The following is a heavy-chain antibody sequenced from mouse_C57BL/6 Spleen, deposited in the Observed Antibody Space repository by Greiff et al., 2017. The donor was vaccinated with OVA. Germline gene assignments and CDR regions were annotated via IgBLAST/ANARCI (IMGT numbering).Heavy chain of an antibody. CDR1: GYAFSSYW. V-gene: IGHV1-80*01. D-gene: IGHD4-1*01. Sequence: QVQLQQSGAELVKPGASVKISCKASGYAFSSYWMNWVKQRPGKGLEWIGQLYPGDGDTNSNGKFKGKATLTADKSSSTAYMQLSSLTSEDSAVYFCARGPPNWDRMDYWGQGTSVTVSS. J-gene: IGHJ4*01. CDR3: ARGPPNWDRMDY. CDR2: LYPGDGDT.